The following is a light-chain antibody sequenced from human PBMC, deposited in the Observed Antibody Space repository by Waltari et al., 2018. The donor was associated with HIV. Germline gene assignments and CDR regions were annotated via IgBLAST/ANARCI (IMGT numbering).Light chain of an antibody. CDR1: ILRQHS. V-gene: IGLV3-21*02. CDR3: QVWDTTSNVYVV. Sequence: SYGLTQPPSVSVAPGQTAWLTSPENILRQHSVHWYQQKPGQAPILVVYDDSDRPSGISERFSGSKSGDTATLTIVGVKAEDEADYYCQVWDTTSNVYVVFGGGTKLTVL. CDR2: DDS. J-gene: IGLJ2*01.